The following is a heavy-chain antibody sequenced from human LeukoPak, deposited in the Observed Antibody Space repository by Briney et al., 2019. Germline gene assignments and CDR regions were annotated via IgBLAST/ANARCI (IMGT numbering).Heavy chain of an antibody. CDR2: INHSGST. CDR1: GGSFSGYY. CDR3: VRVRDYYDSSGYYLDY. V-gene: IGHV4-34*01. D-gene: IGHD3-22*01. Sequence: SETLSLTCAVYGGSFSGYYWSWIRQPPGKGLEWIGEINHSGSTNYNPSLKSRVTISVDTSKNQFSLKLSSVTAADTAVYYCVRVRDYYDSSGYYLDYWGQGTLVTVSS. J-gene: IGHJ4*02.